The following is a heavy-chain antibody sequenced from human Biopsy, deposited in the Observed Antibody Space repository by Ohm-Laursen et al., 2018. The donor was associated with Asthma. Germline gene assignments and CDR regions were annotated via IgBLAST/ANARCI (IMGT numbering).Heavy chain of an antibody. J-gene: IGHJ3*02. CDR1: GFVLSQCG. Sequence: SLRLSCAASGFVLSQCGMHWVRQGPGKGLEWVALVSSDGHNKYYEDSVKGRFTISRDNSRNRLYLQINSLTVEDSAVYFCARQSGQEYGDSIPFDTWGQGIKVAVSS. V-gene: IGHV3-30*03. CDR3: ARQSGQEYGDSIPFDT. CDR2: VSSDGHNK. D-gene: IGHD3-22*01.